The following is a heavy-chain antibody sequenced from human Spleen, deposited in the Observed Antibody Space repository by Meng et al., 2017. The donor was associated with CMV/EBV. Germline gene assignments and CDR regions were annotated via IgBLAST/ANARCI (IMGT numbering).Heavy chain of an antibody. D-gene: IGHD6-6*01. Sequence: VQLPEAGPGLGKPSETLSLTCTVSGGSISSYYWSWIRQPPGKGLEWIGYIYYSGSTNYNPSLKSRVTISVDTSKNQFSLKLSSVTAADTAVYYCARLVGWFDPWGQGTLVTVSS. CDR2: IYYSGST. CDR3: ARLVGWFDP. V-gene: IGHV4-59*01. J-gene: IGHJ5*02. CDR1: GGSISSYY.